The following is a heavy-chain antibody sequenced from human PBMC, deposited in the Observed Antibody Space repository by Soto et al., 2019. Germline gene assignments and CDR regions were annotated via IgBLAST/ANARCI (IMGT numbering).Heavy chain of an antibody. CDR3: ARDRDFWSGYYEGYGMDV. CDR1: GGSISSYY. J-gene: IGHJ6*02. D-gene: IGHD3-3*01. CDR2: IYYSGST. V-gene: IGHV4-59*01. Sequence: SETLSLTCTVSGGSISSYYWSWIRQPPGKGLEWIGYIYYSGSTNYNPSLKSRVTISVDTSKNQFSLKLSSVTAADTAVYYCARDRDFWSGYYEGYGMDVRGQGTTVTVSS.